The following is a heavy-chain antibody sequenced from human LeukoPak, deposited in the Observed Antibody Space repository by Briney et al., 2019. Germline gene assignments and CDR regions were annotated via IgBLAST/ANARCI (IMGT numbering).Heavy chain of an antibody. CDR2: IYYSGST. J-gene: IGHJ4*02. CDR3: AREGGGWYRRYFDY. Sequence: PSETLSLTCTVSGGSISSSSYYWGWIRQPPGKGLEWIGSIYYSGSTYYNPSLKSRVTISVDTSKNQFSLKLSSVTAADTAVYYCAREGGGWYRRYFDYWGQGTLVTVSS. CDR1: GGSISSSSYY. V-gene: IGHV4-39*07. D-gene: IGHD6-19*01.